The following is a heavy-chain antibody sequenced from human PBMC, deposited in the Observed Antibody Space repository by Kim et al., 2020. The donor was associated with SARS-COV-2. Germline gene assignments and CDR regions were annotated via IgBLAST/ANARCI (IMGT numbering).Heavy chain of an antibody. CDR1: GGTFSSYA. CDR3: ASSGGIAAAGTYYYGMDV. CDR2: IIPIFGTA. Sequence: SVKVSCKASGGTFSSYAISWVRQAPGQGLEWMGGIIPIFGTANYAQKFQGRVTITADESTSTAYMELSSLRSEDTAVYYCASSGGIAAAGTYYYGMDVWGQGTTVTVSS. D-gene: IGHD6-13*01. J-gene: IGHJ6*02. V-gene: IGHV1-69*13.